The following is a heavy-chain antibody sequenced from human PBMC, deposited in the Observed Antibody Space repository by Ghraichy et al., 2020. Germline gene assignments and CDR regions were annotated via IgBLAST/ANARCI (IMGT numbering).Heavy chain of an antibody. V-gene: IGHV1-8*01. CDR1: GYTFTSYD. J-gene: IGHJ3*02. CDR2: MNANTGKT. D-gene: IGHD3-3*02. CDR3: ARGAYIRSRDAFDI. Sequence: ASVKVSCKASGYTFTSYDINWVRQAAGQGLEWMEWMNANTGKTTYAQKFQGRVTMTRDTSITTAYMELSSLGSEDMAVYYCARGAYIRSRDAFDIWGQGTLVTVS.